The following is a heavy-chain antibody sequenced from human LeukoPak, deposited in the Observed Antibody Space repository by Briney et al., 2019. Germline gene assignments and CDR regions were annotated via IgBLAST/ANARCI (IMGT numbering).Heavy chain of an antibody. CDR1: GYTFTGYY. Sequence: ASVKVSCKASGYTFTGYYMHWVRQAPGQGLEWMGWINPNSGGTNYAQKFQGRVTMTRDTSISTAYMELSRLRSDDTAVYYCARRFPDFLGYCSGGSCYFDYWGQGTLVTVSS. CDR3: ARRFPDFLGYCSGGSCYFDY. J-gene: IGHJ4*02. CDR2: INPNSGGT. D-gene: IGHD2-15*01. V-gene: IGHV1-2*02.